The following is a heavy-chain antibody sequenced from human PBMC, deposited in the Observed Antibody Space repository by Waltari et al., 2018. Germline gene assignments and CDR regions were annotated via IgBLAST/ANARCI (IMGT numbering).Heavy chain of an antibody. V-gene: IGHV4-39*07. J-gene: IGHJ4*02. CDR1: GGSISSSSSY. D-gene: IGHD6-19*01. CDR3: ARNGYSSGWYDDY. Sequence: QLQLQESGPGLVKPSETLSLTCTVSGGSISSSSSYWGWIRQPPGKGLEWIGSIYYSGSTYYNPSLKSRVTISVDTSKNQFSLKLSSVTAADTAVYYCARNGYSSGWYDDYWGQGTLVTVSS. CDR2: IYYSGST.